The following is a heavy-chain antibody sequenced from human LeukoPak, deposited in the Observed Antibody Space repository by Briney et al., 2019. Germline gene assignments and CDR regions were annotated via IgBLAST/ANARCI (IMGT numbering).Heavy chain of an antibody. CDR1: GGSISSYY. CDR3: ARRRPPDAYFDL. Sequence: SETLSLTCTVSGGSISSYYWSWTRQPPGKGLEWIGYIYYSGSTNYNPSLKSRVTISVDTSKNQFSLKLSSVTAADMAVYYCARRRPPDAYFDLWGRGTLVTVSS. J-gene: IGHJ2*01. CDR2: IYYSGST. V-gene: IGHV4-59*08.